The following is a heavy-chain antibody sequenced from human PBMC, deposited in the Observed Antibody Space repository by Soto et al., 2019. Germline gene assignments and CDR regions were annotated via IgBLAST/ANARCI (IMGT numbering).Heavy chain of an antibody. D-gene: IGHD6-6*01. CDR3: AHRRGKYSSSINWFDP. V-gene: IGHV2-5*01. J-gene: IGHJ5*02. CDR2: IYWNDDK. CDR1: GFPLSTSGVG. Sequence: SGPTLVNPTQTLTLTCTFSGFPLSTSGVGVGWIRQPPGKALEWLALIYWNDDKRYSPSLKSRLTITKDTSKNQVVLTMTNMDPVDTATYYCAHRRGKYSSSINWFDPWGQGTLVTVSS.